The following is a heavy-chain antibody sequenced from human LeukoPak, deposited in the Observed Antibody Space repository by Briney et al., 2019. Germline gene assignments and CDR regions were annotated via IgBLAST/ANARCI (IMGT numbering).Heavy chain of an antibody. V-gene: IGHV1-2*02. CDR2: INPNSGGT. D-gene: IGHD2-15*01. Sequence: GASVKVSCKASGYTFTGYYMHWVRQAPGQGLEWMGWINPNSGGTNYAQKFQGRVTMTRDTSISTAYMELSRLRSDDTAVYYCARVQPYRRYCSGGSCERYYFDYWGQGTLVTVSS. J-gene: IGHJ4*02. CDR3: ARVQPYRRYCSGGSCERYYFDY. CDR1: GYTFTGYY.